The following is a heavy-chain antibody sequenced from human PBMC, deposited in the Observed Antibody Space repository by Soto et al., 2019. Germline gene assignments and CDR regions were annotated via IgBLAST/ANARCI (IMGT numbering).Heavy chain of an antibody. D-gene: IGHD3-22*01. J-gene: IGHJ6*02. CDR1: GGTFNSYA. Sequence: QVQLVQSGAEVKKPESSVRVSCKASGGTFNSYAITWVRQAPGQGLEWVGGTIPMCGTTNYAEKFQGRVTISADESTNKGYMELSSLRAEDTVVYYCTRCGIRYHSIGYYLGIDGMDVCGQGTAVIVSS. CDR3: TRCGIRYHSIGYYLGIDGMDV. CDR2: TIPMCGTT. V-gene: IGHV1-69*12.